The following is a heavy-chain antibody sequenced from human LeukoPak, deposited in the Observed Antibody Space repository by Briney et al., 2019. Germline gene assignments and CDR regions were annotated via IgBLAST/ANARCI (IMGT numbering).Heavy chain of an antibody. CDR3: ATVVRDDILTGYYIDY. J-gene: IGHJ4*02. CDR1: GGSISSYY. Sequence: AETMSLTCTVSGGSISSYYWSWIRQPPGKGLEWIGYIHYSGSTKYNPSFKSRVTISVDTSKNQFSLKLIYVTAADLAVYYCATVVRDDILTGYYIDYWGQGTLVTVSS. D-gene: IGHD3-9*01. V-gene: IGHV4-59*01. CDR2: IHYSGST.